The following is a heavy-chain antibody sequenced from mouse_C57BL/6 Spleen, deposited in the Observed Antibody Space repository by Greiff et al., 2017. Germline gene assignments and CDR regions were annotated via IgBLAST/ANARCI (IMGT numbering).Heavy chain of an antibody. CDR1: GYSITSGYY. D-gene: IGHD1-1*01. CDR3: ARKDYGSSNYFDY. Sequence: EVQLQESGPGLVKPSQSLSLTCSVTGYSITSGYYWNWIRQFPGNKLEWMGYISYDGSNNYNPSLKNRISITRDTSKNQFFLKLNSVTTEDTATYYCARKDYGSSNYFDYWGQGTTLTVSS. V-gene: IGHV3-6*01. J-gene: IGHJ2*01. CDR2: ISYDGSN.